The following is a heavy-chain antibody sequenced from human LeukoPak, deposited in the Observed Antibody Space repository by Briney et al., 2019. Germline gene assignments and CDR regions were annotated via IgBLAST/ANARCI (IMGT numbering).Heavy chain of an antibody. CDR3: ARVMEMATIRSFDY. D-gene: IGHD5-24*01. Sequence: PSGTLSLTCAVSGGSISSSNWWSWVRQPPGKGLEWIGEIYHSGSTNYNPSLKSRVTISVDKSKNQFSLKLSSVTAADTAVYYCARVMEMATIRSFDYWGQGTLVTVSS. CDR2: IYHSGST. V-gene: IGHV4-4*02. J-gene: IGHJ4*02. CDR1: GGSISSSNW.